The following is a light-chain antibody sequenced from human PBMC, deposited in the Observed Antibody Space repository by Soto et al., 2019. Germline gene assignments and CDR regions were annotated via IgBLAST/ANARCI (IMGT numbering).Light chain of an antibody. CDR1: NSNIGAGYD. Sequence: QPVLTQPPSVSGAPGQRVTIPCTGSNSNIGAGYDVHWYQQLPGTAPKLLIYDNINRPSGVPDRFSGSKSGTSASLAVTGLQAEDEADYYCHSYDSSLSGSIFGGGTKLTVL. CDR2: DNI. CDR3: HSYDSSLSGSI. J-gene: IGLJ2*01. V-gene: IGLV1-40*01.